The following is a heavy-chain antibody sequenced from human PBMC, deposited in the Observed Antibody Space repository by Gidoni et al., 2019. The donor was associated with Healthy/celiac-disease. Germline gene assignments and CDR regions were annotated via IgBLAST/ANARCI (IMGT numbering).Heavy chain of an antibody. D-gene: IGHD6-13*01. CDR2: IYYSGST. Sequence: QLQLQESGPGLVKPSETLSLTCTVSGCSISSSSYYWGWIRQPPGKGLEWIGSIYYSGSTYYNPSLKSRVTISVDTSKNQFSLKLSSVTAADTAVYYCARAIAAAGTFDYYYYMDVWGKGTTVTVSS. CDR1: GCSISSSSYY. CDR3: ARAIAAAGTFDYYYYMDV. J-gene: IGHJ6*03. V-gene: IGHV4-39*01.